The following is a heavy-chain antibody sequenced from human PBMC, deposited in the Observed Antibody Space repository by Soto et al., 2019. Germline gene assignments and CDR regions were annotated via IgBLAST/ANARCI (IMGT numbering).Heavy chain of an antibody. CDR1: GFTFSSYS. Sequence: GGSLRLSCAASGFTFSSYSMNWVRQAPGKGLEWVSSISSSSSYIYYADSVKGRFTISRDNAKNSLYLQMNSLRAEDTAVYYCARVTENYDILTGYPPFDYWGQGTLVTVSS. D-gene: IGHD3-9*01. J-gene: IGHJ4*02. V-gene: IGHV3-21*01. CDR3: ARVTENYDILTGYPPFDY. CDR2: ISSSSSYI.